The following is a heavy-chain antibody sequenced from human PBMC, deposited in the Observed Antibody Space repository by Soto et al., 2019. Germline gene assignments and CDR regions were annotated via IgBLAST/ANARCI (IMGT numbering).Heavy chain of an antibody. CDR1: GYTFTRSG. Sequence: SVNVSCKASGYTFTRSGISWVRQAPGQGLEWMGWISTYNGDTNYAQTFQGRVTMTTDTSTSTVHMEVRSLRSDDTAVYYCAREGVAPYYYCGMDGWGQGTPVTVSS. CDR2: ISTYNGDT. D-gene: IGHD5-12*01. J-gene: IGHJ6*02. V-gene: IGHV1-18*01. CDR3: AREGVAPYYYCGMDG.